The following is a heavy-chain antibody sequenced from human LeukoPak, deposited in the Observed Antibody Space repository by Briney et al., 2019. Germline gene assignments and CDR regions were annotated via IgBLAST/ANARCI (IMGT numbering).Heavy chain of an antibody. CDR3: ARHPPTVVPAAMGGSGSYYPDAFDI. CDR2: IYYSGST. Sequence: PSETLSLTCTVSGGSISSYYWSWIRQPPGKGLEWIGYIYYSGSTNYNPSLKSRVTISVDTSKNQFSLKLSSVTAADTAVYYCARHPPTVVPAAMGGSGSYYPDAFDIWGQGTMVTVSS. D-gene: IGHD2-2*01. V-gene: IGHV4-59*08. J-gene: IGHJ3*02. CDR1: GGSISSYY.